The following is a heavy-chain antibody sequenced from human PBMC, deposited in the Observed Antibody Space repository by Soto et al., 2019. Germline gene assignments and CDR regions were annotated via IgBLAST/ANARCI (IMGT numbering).Heavy chain of an antibody. CDR1: GGSFSGYY. Sequence: PSETLSLTCAVYGGSFSGYYWSWIRQPPGKGLEWIGEINHSGSTNYNPSLKSRVTISVDTSKNQFSLKLSSVTAADTAVYYCARGRGGGYSYYRLGYYYGMDVCGQGTTVT. J-gene: IGHJ6*02. CDR3: ARGRGGGYSYYRLGYYYGMDV. D-gene: IGHD5-18*01. V-gene: IGHV4-34*01. CDR2: INHSGST.